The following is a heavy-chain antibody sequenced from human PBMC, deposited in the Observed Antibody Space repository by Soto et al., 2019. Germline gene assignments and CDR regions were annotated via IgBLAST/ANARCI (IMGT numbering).Heavy chain of an antibody. V-gene: IGHV4-39*01. CDR2: IYYSGST. Sequence: QLQLQESGPGLVKPSETLSLTCTVSGGSISSSSYYWGCLRQPPGTGLEWIGSIYYSGSTYYNPCPKSRVTISVDTSNNQFSLKLSSVTAADTAVYYCARHTRDIVVVPAASDYWGQGTLVTVAS. CDR1: GGSISSSSYY. J-gene: IGHJ4*02. D-gene: IGHD2-2*01. CDR3: ARHTRDIVVVPAASDY.